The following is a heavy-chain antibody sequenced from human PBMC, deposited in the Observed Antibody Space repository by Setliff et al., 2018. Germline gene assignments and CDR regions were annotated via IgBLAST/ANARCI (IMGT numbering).Heavy chain of an antibody. D-gene: IGHD3-10*01. J-gene: IGHJ4*02. Sequence: GGSLRLSCAASGITFSGYWMSWVRQAPGKGLEWVANIKPDGSEENFADSVKGRFIISRENAKNSVYLQMNSLRVEDTALYYCAKSSGSSSATNLEYLGPGTLVTVSS. V-gene: IGHV3-7*03. CDR2: IKPDGSEE. CDR1: GITFSGYW. CDR3: AKSSGSSSATNLEY.